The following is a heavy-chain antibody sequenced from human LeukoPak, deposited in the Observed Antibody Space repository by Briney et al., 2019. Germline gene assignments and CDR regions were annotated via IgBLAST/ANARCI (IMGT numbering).Heavy chain of an antibody. Sequence: PSETLSLTCTASGGSISSYYWSWIRQPPGKGLEWIGYTYYSGSTNYNPSLKSRVTISVDTSKNQFSLKLSSVTAADTAVYYCARGLMMAVAGRGEFHYWGQGTLVTVSS. J-gene: IGHJ4*02. CDR1: GGSISSYY. V-gene: IGHV4-59*01. CDR3: ARGLMMAVAGRGEFHY. CDR2: TYYSGST. D-gene: IGHD6-13*01.